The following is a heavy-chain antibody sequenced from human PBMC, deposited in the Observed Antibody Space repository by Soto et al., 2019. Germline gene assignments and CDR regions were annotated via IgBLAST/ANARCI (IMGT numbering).Heavy chain of an antibody. CDR1: GDSVSSNSAA. CDR2: TYYRSKWYN. J-gene: IGHJ6*02. D-gene: IGHD6-19*01. CDR3: ARYTRDRYSRGWGEITDYYYGMDV. Sequence: SQTLSLTCAISGDSVSSNSAAWNWIRQSPSRGLEWLGRTYYRSKWYNDYAVSVKSRITINPDTSKNQFSLQLNSVTPEDTAVYYCARYTRDRYSRGWGEITDYYYGMDVWGQGTTVTVSS. V-gene: IGHV6-1*01.